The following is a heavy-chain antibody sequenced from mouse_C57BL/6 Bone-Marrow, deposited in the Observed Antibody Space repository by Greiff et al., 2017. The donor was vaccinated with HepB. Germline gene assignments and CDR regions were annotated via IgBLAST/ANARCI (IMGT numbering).Heavy chain of an antibody. Sequence: EVQRVESGGGLVQPGGSLKLSCAASGFTFSDYYMYWVRQTPEKRLEWVAYISNGGGSTYYPDTVKGRFTISRDNAKNTLYLQMSRLKSEDTAMYYCARKGNYYGSSFYYAMDYWGQGTSVTVSS. CDR3: ARKGNYYGSSFYYAMDY. D-gene: IGHD1-1*01. J-gene: IGHJ4*01. V-gene: IGHV5-12*01. CDR2: ISNGGGST. CDR1: GFTFSDYY.